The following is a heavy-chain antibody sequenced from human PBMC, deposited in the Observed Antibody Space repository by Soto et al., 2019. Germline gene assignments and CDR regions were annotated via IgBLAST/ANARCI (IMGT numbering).Heavy chain of an antibody. CDR3: ARDRGPFDY. V-gene: IGHV4-59*11. CDR2: IYFNGNT. Sequence: PSETLSLTCTFSVGSIISHYWSWIRQPPGKGLEWIGQIYFNGNTNYDPSLKSRVTISVDTPKNQFSLKLRSVTAADTAVYYCARDRGPFDYWGQGTLVTVSS. D-gene: IGHD3-10*01. CDR1: VGSIISHY. J-gene: IGHJ4*02.